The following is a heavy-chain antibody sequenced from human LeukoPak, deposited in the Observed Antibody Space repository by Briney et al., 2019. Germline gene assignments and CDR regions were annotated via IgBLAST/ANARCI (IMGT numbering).Heavy chain of an antibody. D-gene: IGHD1-1*01. J-gene: IGHJ4*02. V-gene: IGHV4-34*10. CDR1: GGSISIYY. CDR2: INHSGST. Sequence: SETLSLTCTVSGGSISIYYWSWIRQPPGKGLEWIGEINHSGSTNCDPSLKSRITMSIDTSKSQFSLNPRSATAADTAVYYCARYVPVKTGTTRSSFDFWGQGTLVTVSS. CDR3: ARYVPVKTGTTRSSFDF.